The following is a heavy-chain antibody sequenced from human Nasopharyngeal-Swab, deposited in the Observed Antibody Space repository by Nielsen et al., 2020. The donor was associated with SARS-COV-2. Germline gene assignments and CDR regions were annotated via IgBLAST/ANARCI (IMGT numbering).Heavy chain of an antibody. CDR1: DGSFSGYY. Sequence: TLRLSCALSDGSFSGYYWSWIRQPTGMGLEWIGEVDYRGGANYLPSLRGRVTLSLDTSKSQFSLKLDPVTAADTAVSFCAREVMGSCSITNCPDYYYYMDVWGEGTAVTVSS. J-gene: IGHJ6*03. CDR3: AREVMGSCSITNCPDYYYYMDV. CDR2: VDYRGGA. D-gene: IGHD2-2*01. V-gene: IGHV4-34*01.